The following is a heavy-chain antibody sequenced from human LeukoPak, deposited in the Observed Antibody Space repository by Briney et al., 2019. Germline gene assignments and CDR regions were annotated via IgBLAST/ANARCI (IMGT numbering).Heavy chain of an antibody. CDR2: ISGSGGST. D-gene: IGHD1-26*01. CDR1: GFTFSSYA. Sequence: GGSLRLSCAASGFTFSSYAMSWVRQAPGKGLEWVSAISGSGGSTYYADSVKGRFTISRDNSKNTLYLQMNSLRAEDTAVYYCATTPVGASPFPAFYFDYWGQGTLVTVSS. V-gene: IGHV3-23*01. CDR3: ATTPVGASPFPAFYFDY. J-gene: IGHJ4*02.